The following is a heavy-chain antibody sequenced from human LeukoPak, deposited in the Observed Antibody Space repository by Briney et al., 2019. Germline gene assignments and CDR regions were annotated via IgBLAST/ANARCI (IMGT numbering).Heavy chain of an antibody. CDR1: GFTLRNYA. D-gene: IGHD5-18*01. V-gene: IGHV3-23*01. CDR3: AKDEGYFSYFFDS. CDR2: ISGSGGST. Sequence: GGSLRLSCAASGFTLRNYAMSWVRQTPGKGLEWVSAISGSGGSTYYADSVKGRFTISRDKSKNTLYLQMSSLRVEDTAIYYCAKDEGYFSYFFDSWGQGTLVTVSS. J-gene: IGHJ4*02.